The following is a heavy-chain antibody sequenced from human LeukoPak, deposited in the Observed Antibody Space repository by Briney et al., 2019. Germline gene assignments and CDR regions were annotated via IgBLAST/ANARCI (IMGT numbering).Heavy chain of an antibody. CDR3: ARDALDSGSPWAFDI. Sequence: SETLSLTCTVSGGSISYYYWSWIRQPPGKGLEWIGYIYYSGSTNYNPSLKSRVTISVDTSKNQFSLKLSSVTAADTAVYYCARDALDSGSPWAFDIWGQGTMVTVSS. J-gene: IGHJ3*02. CDR1: GGSISYYY. D-gene: IGHD1-26*01. CDR2: IYYSGST. V-gene: IGHV4-59*01.